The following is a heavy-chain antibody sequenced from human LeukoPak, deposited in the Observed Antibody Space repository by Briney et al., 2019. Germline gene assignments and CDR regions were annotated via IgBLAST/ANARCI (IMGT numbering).Heavy chain of an antibody. V-gene: IGHV4-59*01. CDR2: IYYSGGT. D-gene: IGHD1-1*01. J-gene: IGHJ4*02. Sequence: PSQTLSLTCTVSGGSISSYYWSWIRQPPGKGLEWIGYIYYSGGTNYNPSLKSRVTISVDTSKNQFSLKLSSVTAADTAVYYCARDPEGYYWGQGTLVTVSS. CDR3: ARDPEGYY. CDR1: GGSISSYY.